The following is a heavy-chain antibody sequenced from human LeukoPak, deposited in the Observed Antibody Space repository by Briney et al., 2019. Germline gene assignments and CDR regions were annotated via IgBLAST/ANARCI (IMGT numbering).Heavy chain of an antibody. CDR1: GFPFSSYS. J-gene: IGHJ3*01. CDR2: IRYSGTTV. V-gene: IGHV3-48*02. Sequence: PGGSLRLSCVGSGFPFSSYSMNWVRQAPGKGLEWFSFIRYSGTTVYYADSLKGRFTISRDNAKNSLYLQMDSLRDEDTAVYYCARAAMYSGLYAFDVWGQGTMVTVSS. CDR3: ARAAMYSGLYAFDV. D-gene: IGHD2-2*01.